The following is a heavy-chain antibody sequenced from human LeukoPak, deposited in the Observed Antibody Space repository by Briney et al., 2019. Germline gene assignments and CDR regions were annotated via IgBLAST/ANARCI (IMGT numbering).Heavy chain of an antibody. D-gene: IGHD4-23*01. CDR2: ISYDGNNN. V-gene: IGHV3-30-3*01. J-gene: IGHJ4*02. CDR1: GFTFISYA. Sequence: GRSLRLSCAASGFTFISYAMQWVRQAPGKGLEWVALISYDGNNNYYADSVKGRFTISRDNSKNTLYLQMNSLRVEDTAVYYCARTGGGNSIYFDYWGQGTLVTVSS. CDR3: ARTGGGNSIYFDY.